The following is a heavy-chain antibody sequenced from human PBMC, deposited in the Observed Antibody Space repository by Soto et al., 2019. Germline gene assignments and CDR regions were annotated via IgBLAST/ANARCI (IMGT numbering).Heavy chain of an antibody. D-gene: IGHD3-16*01. CDR3: GAPPGGGGY. J-gene: IGHJ4*02. CDR2: IYSGGYT. Sequence: EVQLVESGGGLIQPGGSLRLSCAVSGFTVSNNYMSWVRQAPGKGLEGVSVIYSGGYTAYGDSVKGRFTISRDNSKNTLFLQKKGRGPGAPAVFCGGAPPGGGGYWGQGTLVTVSS. V-gene: IGHV3-53*01. CDR1: GFTVSNNY.